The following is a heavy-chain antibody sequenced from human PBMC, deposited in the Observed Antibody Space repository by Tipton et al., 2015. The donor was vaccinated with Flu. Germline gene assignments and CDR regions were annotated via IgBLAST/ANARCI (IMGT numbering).Heavy chain of an antibody. J-gene: IGHJ4*02. CDR2: INHSGST. V-gene: IGHV4-34*01. D-gene: IGHD6-13*01. CDR1: GGSFSGYY. Sequence: TLSLTCAVYGGSFSGYYWSWIRQPPGKGLEWIGEINHSGSTNYNPSLKSRVTISVDTSKNQFSLKLSSVTAADTAVYYCARVGSAAAGTNWGQGTLATVSS. CDR3: ARVGSAAAGTN.